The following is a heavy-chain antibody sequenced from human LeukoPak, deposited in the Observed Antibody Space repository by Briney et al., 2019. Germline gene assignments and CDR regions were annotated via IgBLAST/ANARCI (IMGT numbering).Heavy chain of an antibody. J-gene: IGHJ4*02. D-gene: IGHD6-6*01. CDR1: GFTFSHYW. CDR2: INTDGSST. CDR3: ARSGGSSSLGY. V-gene: IGHV3-74*01. Sequence: GGSLRLSCAASGFTFSHYWMHWVRQAPGKGLVWVSHINTDGSSTTYADSVKGRLTISRDNAKNTLYLQMNSLRAEDTAVYYCARSGGSSSLGYWGQGTLVTVSS.